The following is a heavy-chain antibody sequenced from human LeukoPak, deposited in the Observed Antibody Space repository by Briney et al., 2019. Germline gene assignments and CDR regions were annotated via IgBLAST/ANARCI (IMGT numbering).Heavy chain of an antibody. CDR2: IFQGGGEI. CDR1: GFTFGTFA. Sequence: GGSLRLSCAASGFTFGTFAMIWVRQPPGKGLEWVSSIFQGGGEIHYADSVRGRFTISRDNSKSILSLQMNSLRAEDTAIYYCATYRQVLLPFESWGQGTLVTVSS. J-gene: IGHJ4*02. CDR3: ATYRQVLLPFES. D-gene: IGHD2/OR15-2a*01. V-gene: IGHV3-23*01.